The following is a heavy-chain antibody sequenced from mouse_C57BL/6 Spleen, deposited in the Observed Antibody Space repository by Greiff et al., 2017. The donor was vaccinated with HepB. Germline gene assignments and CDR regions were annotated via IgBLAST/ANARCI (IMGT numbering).Heavy chain of an antibody. J-gene: IGHJ4*01. CDR1: GYTFTSYW. V-gene: IGHV1-52*01. CDR3: ARDWDEDYAMDY. Sequence: QVQLQQPGAELVRPGYSVKLSCKASGYTFTSYWMHWVKQRPIQGLEWIGNIDPSDSETHYNQKFKDKATLTVDKSSSTAYMQLSSLTSEDSAVYYCARDWDEDYAMDYWGQGTSVTVSS. CDR2: IDPSDSET. D-gene: IGHD4-1*01.